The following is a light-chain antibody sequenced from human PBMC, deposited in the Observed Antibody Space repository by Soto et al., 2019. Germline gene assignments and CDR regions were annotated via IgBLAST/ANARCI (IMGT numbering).Light chain of an antibody. V-gene: IGKV3-20*01. Sequence: EIVLTQSPGTLSLSPGERATLSGRASQSISSSYLAWYQQKPGQAPRVLIYGASSRATGIPDRFSGSGSGTDFTRPISRLEPEDFAVYFCQQYGNPPPNAFGQGTKVAIK. J-gene: IGKJ2*01. CDR1: QSISSSY. CDR3: QQYGNPPPNA. CDR2: GAS.